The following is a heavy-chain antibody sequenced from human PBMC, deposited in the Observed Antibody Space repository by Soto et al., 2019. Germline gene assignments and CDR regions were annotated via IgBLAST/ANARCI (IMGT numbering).Heavy chain of an antibody. V-gene: IGHV4-61*08. J-gene: IGHJ4*02. CDR3: ARFDLDPGKSLSY. Sequence: SETLSLTCTVSGGSISSGGYYWSWIRQHPGKGLEWIGYIYYSGSTNYNPSLKSRVTISVDTSKNQFSLKLSSVTAADTAVYYCARFDLDPGKSLSYWGQGTLVTVSS. CDR2: IYYSGST. CDR1: GGSISSGGYY.